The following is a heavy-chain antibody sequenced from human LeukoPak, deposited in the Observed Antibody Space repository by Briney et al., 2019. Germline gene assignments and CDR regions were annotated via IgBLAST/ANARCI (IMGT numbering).Heavy chain of an antibody. CDR3: ASDPGYGY. D-gene: IGHD5-18*01. V-gene: IGHV3-48*01. Sequence: PGGSLRLSCAASGFTFSSYAMSWVRQAPGKGLEWVSYITSSSGTIYYTDSVKGRFTISRDNARNSLYLQMNSLRAEDTAVYYCASDPGYGYWGQGALVTVSS. J-gene: IGHJ4*02. CDR1: GFTFSSYA. CDR2: ITSSSGTI.